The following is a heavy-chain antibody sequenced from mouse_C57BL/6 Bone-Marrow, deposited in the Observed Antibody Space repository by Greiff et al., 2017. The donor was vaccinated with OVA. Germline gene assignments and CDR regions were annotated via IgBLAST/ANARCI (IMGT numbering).Heavy chain of an antibody. CDR1: GYTFTSYW. J-gene: IGHJ3*01. CDR2: IYPGSGST. V-gene: IGHV1-55*01. CDR3: ARGEFITAVVAP. D-gene: IGHD1-1*01. Sequence: VQLQQSGAELVKPGASVKISCKASGYTFTSYWITWVKQRPGQGLEWIGDIYPGSGSTNYNAHFTSKATLTVDTSSSTAYMQLSSLTSEESAVDYCARGEFITAVVAPWGQGTLVTVSA.